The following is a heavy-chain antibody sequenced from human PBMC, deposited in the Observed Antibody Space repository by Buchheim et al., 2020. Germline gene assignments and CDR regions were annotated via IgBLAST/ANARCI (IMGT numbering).Heavy chain of an antibody. Sequence: QVQLVQSGAEVKKPGASVKVSCKASGYTFTSYDINWVRQATGQGLEWMGWMNPNSGNTGYAQKFQGSVTMTRNTSITTAYMELSSLRSEDTAVYYCARSGLLWFGELLSYYYYYMDVWGKGTT. CDR1: GYTFTSYD. CDR3: ARSGLLWFGELLSYYYYYMDV. J-gene: IGHJ6*03. D-gene: IGHD3-10*01. CDR2: MNPNSGNT. V-gene: IGHV1-8*01.